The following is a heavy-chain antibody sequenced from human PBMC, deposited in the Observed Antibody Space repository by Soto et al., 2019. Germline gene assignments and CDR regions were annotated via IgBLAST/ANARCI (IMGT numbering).Heavy chain of an antibody. J-gene: IGHJ5*02. D-gene: IGHD3-3*01. V-gene: IGHV4-4*07. CDR1: GGSISSYY. CDR3: ARDRSTGLRLLNWFDP. Sequence: PSETLSLTCTVSGGSISSYYWSWIRQPAGKGLEWIGRIYTSGSTNYNPSLKSRVTMSVDTSKNQFSLKLSSVTAADTAVYYCARDRSTGLRLLNWFDPWGQGTLVTVSS. CDR2: IYTSGST.